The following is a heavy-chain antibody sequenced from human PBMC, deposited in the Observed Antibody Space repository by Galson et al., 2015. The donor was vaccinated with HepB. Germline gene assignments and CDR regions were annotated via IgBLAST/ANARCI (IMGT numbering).Heavy chain of an antibody. CDR1: GGSFSGYY. V-gene: IGHV4-34*01. Sequence: ETLSLTCAVSGGSFSGYYWSWIRQPPGKGLEWIGEINHSGSTNYNPSLKSRVTISVDTSKNQFSLKLSSVTAADTAVYYYARGVWSSGSHRGLIYWGQGTLVTVSS. J-gene: IGHJ4*02. D-gene: IGHD6-19*01. CDR3: ARGVWSSGSHRGLIY. CDR2: INHSGST.